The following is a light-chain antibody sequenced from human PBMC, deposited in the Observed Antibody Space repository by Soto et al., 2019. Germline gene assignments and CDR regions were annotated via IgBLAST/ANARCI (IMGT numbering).Light chain of an antibody. V-gene: IGKV3-20*01. Sequence: EVVLTQSPGTLSLSRGERATLSCRASERIYSAYLGWYQQKPGQAPRLLIYGTSSMATGIPDRFSGSGSGTDLTLTMSRLEPEDFAVYYCQQYGNSPITFGQGTKVDI. CDR1: ERIYSAY. CDR2: GTS. J-gene: IGKJ1*01. CDR3: QQYGNSPIT.